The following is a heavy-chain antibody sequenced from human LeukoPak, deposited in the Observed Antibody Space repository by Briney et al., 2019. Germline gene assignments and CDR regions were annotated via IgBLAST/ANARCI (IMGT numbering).Heavy chain of an antibody. Sequence: GGSLRLSCAASGFTFSSYAMHWVRQAPGKGLEWVAVISYDGSNKYYADSVKGRFTISRDNSKNTLYLQMNSLRAEDTAVYYCARDAVPAAIPYFQHWGQGTLVTVSS. D-gene: IGHD2-2*01. CDR2: ISYDGSNK. V-gene: IGHV3-30-3*01. J-gene: IGHJ1*01. CDR3: ARDAVPAAIPYFQH. CDR1: GFTFSSYA.